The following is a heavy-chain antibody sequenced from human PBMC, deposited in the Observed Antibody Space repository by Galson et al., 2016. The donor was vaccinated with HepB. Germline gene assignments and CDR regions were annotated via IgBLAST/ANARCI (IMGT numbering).Heavy chain of an antibody. J-gene: IGHJ5*02. CDR2: IAYDGSNK. CDR1: GFTFSSYA. D-gene: IGHD3-3*01. Sequence: SLRLSCAASGFTFSSYAMHWVRQVPGKGLQWVALIAYDGSNKFADSVKGRFTISRDNAKNSLYLQMSSLRAEDTAVYYCARHSRATFGEPNWFDPWGQGTLVIVSS. CDR3: ARHSRATFGEPNWFDP. V-gene: IGHV3-30*04.